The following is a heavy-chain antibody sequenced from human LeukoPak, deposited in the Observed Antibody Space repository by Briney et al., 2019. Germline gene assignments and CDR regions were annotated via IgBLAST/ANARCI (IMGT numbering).Heavy chain of an antibody. D-gene: IGHD6-13*01. CDR1: GFTFSSYA. CDR3: ATDQGYIYYFDY. J-gene: IGHJ4*02. V-gene: IGHV3-23*01. CDR2: ISGSGGST. Sequence: PGGSLRLSCAASGFTFSSYAMSWVRQAPGKGLEWVSAISGSGGSTYYADSVKGRFTISRGNSRNTLYLQMNSLRAEDTAVYYCATDQGYIYYFDYWGQGTLVTVSS.